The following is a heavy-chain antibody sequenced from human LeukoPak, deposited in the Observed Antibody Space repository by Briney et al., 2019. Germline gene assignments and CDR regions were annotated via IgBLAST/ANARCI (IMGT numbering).Heavy chain of an antibody. Sequence: PGGSLRLSRAASGFTFSSYEMNWVRQAPGKGLVGVSYISSSGSSIYYADSVKGRFTISRYNAKNSLYLQMNSLRAEDTAVYHCARGRYHGNVWGSPPWGQGILVIVSS. D-gene: IGHD3-16*01. CDR3: ARGRYHGNVWGSPP. J-gene: IGHJ5*02. V-gene: IGHV3-48*03. CDR2: ISSSGSSI. CDR1: GFTFSSYE.